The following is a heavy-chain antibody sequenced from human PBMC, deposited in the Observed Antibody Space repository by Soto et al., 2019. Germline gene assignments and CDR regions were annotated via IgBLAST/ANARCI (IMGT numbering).Heavy chain of an antibody. CDR3: AKSHSMVLFDY. CDR2: ISGSGDST. V-gene: IGHV3-23*01. CDR1: GFTFSSYA. Sequence: EVQLLESGGGLVQPGGSLRLSCAASGFTFSSYAMSWVRQAPGKGLEWVSAISGSGDSTYYADSVKGRFAISRDNSKNTLFLQMNSLRAEDTAVYYCAKSHSMVLFDYWGQGTLVTVSS. D-gene: IGHD3-10*01. J-gene: IGHJ4*02.